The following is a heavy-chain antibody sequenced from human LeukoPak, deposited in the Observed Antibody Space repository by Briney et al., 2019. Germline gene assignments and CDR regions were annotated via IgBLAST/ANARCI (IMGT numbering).Heavy chain of an antibody. CDR1: GFTFSSYA. CDR3: APDPDSGNSGGKY. CDR2: IGGSDGST. J-gene: IGHJ4*02. Sequence: GGSLTESCAASGFTFSSYAMSWVRQAPGKGLEWVSTIGGSDGSTFFADSVKGRFTISRDNSKNTLYLQMNSLGVDDTAVYYCAPDPDSGNSGGKYWGQGTLVTVSS. V-gene: IGHV3-23*01. D-gene: IGHD4-23*01.